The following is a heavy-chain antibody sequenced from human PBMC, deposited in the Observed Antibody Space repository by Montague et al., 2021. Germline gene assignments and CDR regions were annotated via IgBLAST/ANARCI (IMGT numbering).Heavy chain of an antibody. V-gene: IGHV4-34*01. CDR3: TRGEVAVTGIDY. Sequence: SETLSLTCAVYGGSLSGYIWNWIRQPPGRDLEWIGQVSHIGSTSYNPSLKSRVTMSVDTSENHVSLRLSSVTAADTAVYYFTRGEVAVTGIDYWGQGALVTVSS. J-gene: IGHJ4*02. CDR1: GGSLSGYI. D-gene: IGHD6-19*01. CDR2: VSHIGST.